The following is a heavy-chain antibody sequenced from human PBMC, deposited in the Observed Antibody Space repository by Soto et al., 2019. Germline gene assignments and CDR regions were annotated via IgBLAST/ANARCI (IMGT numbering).Heavy chain of an antibody. J-gene: IGHJ4*02. CDR3: TTGIYYDLLTGYHDVAY. V-gene: IGHV3-15*01. CDR2: IKSETDGGTA. D-gene: IGHD3-9*01. CDR1: GFNLSHPW. Sequence: KPGGSLRLSCAASGFNLSHPWMTWVRQAAGKGLEWVGRIKSETDGGTADYAAPVKGRITISRDDSKNTVYLQMNSLKTEDTAVYYCTTGIYYDLLTGYHDVAYWGQGTLGTVSS.